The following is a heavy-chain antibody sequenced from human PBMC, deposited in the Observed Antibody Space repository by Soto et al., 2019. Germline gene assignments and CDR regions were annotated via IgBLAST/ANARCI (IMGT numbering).Heavy chain of an antibody. D-gene: IGHD2-2*01. CDR2: ISGSGGST. CDR3: AADIVVVPAAHMPSP. V-gene: IGHV3-23*01. CDR1: GFTFSSYA. J-gene: IGHJ5*02. Sequence: RLSCAASGFTFSSYAMSWVRQAPGKGLEWVSAISGSGGSTYYADSVKGRFTISRDNSKNTLYLQMNSLRAEDTAVYYCAADIVVVPAAHMPSPWGQGTLVTVSS.